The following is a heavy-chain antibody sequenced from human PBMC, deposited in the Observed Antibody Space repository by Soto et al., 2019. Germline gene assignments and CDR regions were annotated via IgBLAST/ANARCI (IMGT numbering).Heavy chain of an antibody. CDR3: ARLTGTTNDFWSGYYFDY. D-gene: IGHD3-3*01. J-gene: IGHJ4*02. V-gene: IGHV3-7*01. Sequence: GGSLRLSCAASGFTFSSYWMSWVRQAPGKGLEWVANIKQDGSEKYYVDSVKGRFTISRDNAKNSLYLQMNSLRAEDTAVYYCARLTGTTNDFWSGYYFDYWGQGTLVTVSS. CDR1: GFTFSSYW. CDR2: IKQDGSEK.